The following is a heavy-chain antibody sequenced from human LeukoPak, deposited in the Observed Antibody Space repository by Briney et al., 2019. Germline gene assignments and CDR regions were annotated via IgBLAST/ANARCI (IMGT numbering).Heavy chain of an antibody. Sequence: SETLSLTCTVSGGSISSYYWSWIRQSPGKGLEWIGFIYYGGSTTYNPPLKSRVTISVKTSKNQFSLKLSSVTAADTAAYYCARVSSSWYQDWYFDLWGRGTLVTVSS. V-gene: IGHV4-59*12. CDR2: IYYGGST. J-gene: IGHJ2*01. CDR1: GGSISSYY. D-gene: IGHD6-13*01. CDR3: ARVSSSWYQDWYFDL.